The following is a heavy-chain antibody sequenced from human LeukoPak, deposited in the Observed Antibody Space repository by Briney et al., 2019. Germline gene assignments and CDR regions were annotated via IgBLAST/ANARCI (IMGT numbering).Heavy chain of an antibody. CDR1: GFTFSSYA. V-gene: IGHV3-23*01. Sequence: GGSLRLSCAASGFTFSSYAMSWVRQAPGKGLEWVSAISGSGGSTYYADSVKGRFTISRDNSKNTLYLQMNSLRAEDTAVYYCAKDPYPYGFRYSWFDPWGQGTLVTVSS. J-gene: IGHJ5*02. CDR2: ISGSGGST. CDR3: AKDPYPYGFRYSWFDP. D-gene: IGHD4-17*01.